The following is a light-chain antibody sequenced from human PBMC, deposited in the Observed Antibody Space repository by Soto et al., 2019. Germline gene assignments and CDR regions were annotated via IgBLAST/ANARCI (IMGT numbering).Light chain of an antibody. CDR2: AAS. J-gene: IGKJ2*01. CDR3: QQSYITPYT. V-gene: IGKV1-39*01. Sequence: LQMTQSPSSLSASVGDTVTITCRASQSISVHLNWYQQKPGKVPKLLIYAASNLHSGVPSRFRGSRSETDFALTISSLQPEDCATYYCQQSYITPYTFGQGTRLEIK. CDR1: QSISVH.